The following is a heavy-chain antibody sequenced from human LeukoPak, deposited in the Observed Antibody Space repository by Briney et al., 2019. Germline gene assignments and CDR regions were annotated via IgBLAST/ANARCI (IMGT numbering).Heavy chain of an antibody. V-gene: IGHV1-18*01. Sequence: ASVKVSCKASGYTFTSYGISWVRQAPGQGLEWMGWISAYNGNTNYAQKFQGRVTITADKSTSTAYMELSSLRSEDTAVYYCASSSWHGDYYYYGMDVWGQGTTVTVSS. CDR2: ISAYNGNT. CDR1: GYTFTSYG. D-gene: IGHD6-13*01. J-gene: IGHJ6*02. CDR3: ASSSWHGDYYYYGMDV.